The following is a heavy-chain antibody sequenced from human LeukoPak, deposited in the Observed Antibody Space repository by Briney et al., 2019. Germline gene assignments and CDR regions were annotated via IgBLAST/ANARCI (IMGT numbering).Heavy chain of an antibody. D-gene: IGHD6-19*01. CDR2: IYSGGST. Sequence: PGGSLRLSCAASGFTVSRNYMSWVRQAPGKGLEWVSVIYSGGSTYYADSVKGRFTISRDNVENTLYLQMNSLRVEDTAVYYCARDGSSGWSGIDYWGQGTLVTVSS. J-gene: IGHJ4*02. CDR3: ARDGSSGWSGIDY. CDR1: GFTVSRNY. V-gene: IGHV3-66*02.